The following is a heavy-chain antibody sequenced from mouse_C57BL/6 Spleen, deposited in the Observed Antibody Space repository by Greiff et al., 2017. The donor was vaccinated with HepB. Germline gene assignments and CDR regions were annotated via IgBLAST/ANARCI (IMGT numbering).Heavy chain of an antibody. V-gene: IGHV7-3*01. Sequence: EVQLVESGGGLVQPGGSLSLSCAASGFTFTDYYMSWVRQPPGKALEWLGFIRNKSNGYTTEYSASVKGRFTISSNNSQSTLYLQMNALRAEDSATSDCASDGPDRDFDYWGQGTTLTVSS. CDR2: IRNKSNGYTT. CDR1: GFTFTDYY. CDR3: ASDGPDRDFDY. J-gene: IGHJ2*01. D-gene: IGHD2-3*01.